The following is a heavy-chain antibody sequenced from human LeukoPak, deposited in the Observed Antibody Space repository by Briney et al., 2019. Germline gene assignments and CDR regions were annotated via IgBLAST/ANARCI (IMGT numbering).Heavy chain of an antibody. V-gene: IGHV3-30*18. CDR3: AKTLSWNFKVTDY. CDR1: GFTFSSYG. D-gene: IGHD1-7*01. J-gene: IGHJ4*02. Sequence: GGSLRLSCAASGFTFSSYGMHWVRQAPGKGLEWVAVISYDGSSKYYADSVKGRFTISRDNSKNTLYLQMNSLRAEDTAVYYCAKTLSWNFKVTDYWGQGTLVTVSS. CDR2: ISYDGSSK.